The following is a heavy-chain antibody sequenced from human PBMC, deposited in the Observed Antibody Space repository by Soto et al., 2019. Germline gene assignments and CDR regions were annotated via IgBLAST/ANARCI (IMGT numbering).Heavy chain of an antibody. CDR1: RYTFISYD. J-gene: IGHJ6*02. V-gene: IGHV1-8*01. CDR2: MNPSSANT. D-gene: IGHD3-16*01. CDR3: ARGQEVWWNAGPLGLHGLDV. Sequence: ASVKVSCKASRYTFISYDINWVRQAPGQGLEWMGWMNPSSANTGYAQKFQGRISMTRNTSMNTAYMELNSLTSEDTAVYYCARGQEVWWNAGPLGLHGLDVWGQGTTVTVSS.